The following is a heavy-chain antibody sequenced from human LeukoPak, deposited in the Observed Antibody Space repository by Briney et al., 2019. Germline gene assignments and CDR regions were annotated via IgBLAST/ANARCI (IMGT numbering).Heavy chain of an antibody. CDR2: IYTSGST. J-gene: IGHJ4*02. CDR1: GDSIISTNYY. CDR3: ARGQWELRE. Sequence: SETLSLTCTVSGDSIISTNYYWGWIRQPPGQGLEWIGRIYTSGSTNYNPSLKSRVTMSLDTSKNQFSLKLSSVTAADTAVYFCARGQWELREWGQGTLVTVSS. V-gene: IGHV4-39*07. D-gene: IGHD1-26*01.